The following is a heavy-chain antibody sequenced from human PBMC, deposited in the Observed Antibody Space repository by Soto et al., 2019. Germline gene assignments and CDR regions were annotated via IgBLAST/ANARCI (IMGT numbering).Heavy chain of an antibody. Sequence: PSETLSLTCAVSGGSFRGFYWTWIRQSPGKGLEWLGDINHVGITNYNPSLKSRVSIPVDTSKSQFSLKLSSVTAEDTAFYYCVKDESINWYSGHFRHWGQGTLVTVSS. CDR1: GGSFRGFY. CDR2: INHVGIT. CDR3: VKDESINWYSGHFRH. V-gene: IGHV4-34*01. J-gene: IGHJ1*01. D-gene: IGHD6-13*01.